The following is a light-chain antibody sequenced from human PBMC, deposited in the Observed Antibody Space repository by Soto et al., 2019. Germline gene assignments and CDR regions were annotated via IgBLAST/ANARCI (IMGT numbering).Light chain of an antibody. CDR2: DVS. V-gene: IGKV1-5*01. J-gene: IGKJ1*01. Sequence: DIQMTQSPSTLSASVGDRVTITCRASQSISDWLAWYQQKPGKAPKLLIYDVSSLESGVPSRFSGSASGTEFTLTISSLQPADFATYYCQQYNSYPRTFGQGTKVDIK. CDR3: QQYNSYPRT. CDR1: QSISDW.